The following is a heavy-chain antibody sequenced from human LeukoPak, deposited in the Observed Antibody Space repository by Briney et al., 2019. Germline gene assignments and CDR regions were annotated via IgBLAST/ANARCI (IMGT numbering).Heavy chain of an antibody. CDR1: EFTFSAYW. J-gene: IGHJ3*02. Sequence: GGSLRLSCAASEFTFSAYWMHWVRQAPGKGLVWVSRIRGDGSMTNYADSVKGRFTISRDNSKNMLYLQMNSLRAEDTAVYYCVKDIISAAIPDAFEIWAQGTMVTVSP. CDR2: IRGDGSMT. V-gene: IGHV3-74*01. CDR3: VKDIISAAIPDAFEI. D-gene: IGHD2-2*01.